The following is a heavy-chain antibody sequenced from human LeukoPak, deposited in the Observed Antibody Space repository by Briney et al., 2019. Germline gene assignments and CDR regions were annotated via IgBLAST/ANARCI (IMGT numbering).Heavy chain of an antibody. V-gene: IGHV4-59*01. Sequence: SETLSLTCTVSGGSISSYYWSWIRQPPGKGLEWIGYIYYSGSTNYNPSLKSRLTISIDTSKNQFSRKLSSVTAADTAVYYCARGRLTMVRGVIILDYWGQGTLVTVSS. CDR1: GGSISSYY. D-gene: IGHD3-10*01. J-gene: IGHJ4*02. CDR3: ARGRLTMVRGVIILDY. CDR2: IYYSGST.